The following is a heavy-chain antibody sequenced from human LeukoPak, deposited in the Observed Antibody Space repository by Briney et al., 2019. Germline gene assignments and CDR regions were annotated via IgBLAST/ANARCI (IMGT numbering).Heavy chain of an antibody. CDR3: ATYSGSYRGFDY. J-gene: IGHJ4*02. CDR1: GYTLTELS. Sequence: ASVKVSCTVSGYTLTELSMHWVRQAPGKGLEWMGGFDPEDGETIYAQKFQGRVTMTEDTSTDTAYMELGSLRSEDTAVYYCATYSGSYRGFDYWGQGTLVTVSS. CDR2: FDPEDGET. V-gene: IGHV1-24*01. D-gene: IGHD1-26*01.